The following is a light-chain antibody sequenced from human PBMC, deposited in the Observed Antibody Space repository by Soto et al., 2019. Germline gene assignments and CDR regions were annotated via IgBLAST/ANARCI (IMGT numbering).Light chain of an antibody. Sequence: EILMAESPARLAVCPGQIATLSGRSSQSVSSSYLAWYQQKPGQAPRLLIYGASSRATGIPDRFSGSGSGTDFTLTISRLEPEDFAVYYCQQYGSSPRTFGQGTKVDIK. V-gene: IGKV3-20*01. J-gene: IGKJ1*01. CDR1: QSVSSSY. CDR3: QQYGSSPRT. CDR2: GAS.